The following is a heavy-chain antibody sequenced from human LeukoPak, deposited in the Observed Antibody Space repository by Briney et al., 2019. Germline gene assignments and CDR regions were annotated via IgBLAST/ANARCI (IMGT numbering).Heavy chain of an antibody. Sequence: GGSLRLSCAASGFTFSSYGLHWVRQAPGKGLQWVAFIRYDGTNRYYADSVKGRFTISRDNSKNTLYLQMNSLRAEDTAVYYCARTEAPQLYCSGGSCYLEAFDYWGQGTLVTVSS. CDR1: GFTFSSYG. D-gene: IGHD2-15*01. J-gene: IGHJ4*02. CDR3: ARTEAPQLYCSGGSCYLEAFDY. V-gene: IGHV3-30*02. CDR2: IRYDGTNR.